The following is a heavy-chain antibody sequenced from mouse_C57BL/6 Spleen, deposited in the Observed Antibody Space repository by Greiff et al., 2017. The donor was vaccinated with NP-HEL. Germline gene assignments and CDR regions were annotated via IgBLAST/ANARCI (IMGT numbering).Heavy chain of an antibody. CDR2: IYPGDGDT. CDR3: ARKRITTVVAPYAMDY. CDR1: GYAFSSYW. V-gene: IGHV1-80*01. J-gene: IGHJ4*01. D-gene: IGHD1-1*01. Sequence: VKLQESGAELVKPGASVKISCKASGYAFSSYWMNWVKQRPGKGLEWIGQIYPGDGDTNYNGKFKGKATLTADKSSSTAYMQLSSLTSEDSAVYFCARKRITTVVAPYAMDYWGQGTSVTVSS.